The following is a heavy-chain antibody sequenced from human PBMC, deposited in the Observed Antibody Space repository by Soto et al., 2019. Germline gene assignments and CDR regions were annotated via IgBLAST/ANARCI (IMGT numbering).Heavy chain of an antibody. CDR1: GGTFSSYA. Sequence: QVQLVQSGAEVKKPGSSVKVSCKASGGTFSSYAISWVRQAPGQGLEWMGGIIPIFGTANYAQKFQGRVKITADESTSTAYMELSSLRSEDTAVYYCARVNGSYLTYYYYGMDVWGQVTTVTVSS. CDR2: IIPIFGTA. D-gene: IGHD1-26*01. CDR3: ARVNGSYLTYYYYGMDV. J-gene: IGHJ6*02. V-gene: IGHV1-69*01.